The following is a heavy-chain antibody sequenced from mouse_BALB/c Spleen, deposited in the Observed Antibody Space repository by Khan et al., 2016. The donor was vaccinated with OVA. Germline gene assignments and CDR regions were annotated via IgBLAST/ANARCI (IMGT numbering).Heavy chain of an antibody. CDR3: ARCYFGNYEFAY. Sequence: QVQLQQSGAEVVKPGASVNLSCKTSGYTFTNYWIQWVKQRPGQGLGWIGEIFPGTGTTYYNENFKDKATLTIDTSSTTAYMQLSSLTSEDSAVYFCARCYFGNYEFAYWGQGTLVTVSA. D-gene: IGHD2-1*01. J-gene: IGHJ3*01. V-gene: IGHV1S132*01. CDR1: GYTFTNYW. CDR2: IFPGTGTT.